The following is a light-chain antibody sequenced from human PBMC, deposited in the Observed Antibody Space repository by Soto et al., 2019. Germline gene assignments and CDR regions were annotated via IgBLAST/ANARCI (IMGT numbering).Light chain of an antibody. CDR1: SSDVGHYHY. Sequence: QSVLTQPASVSGSPGQSITISCTGTSSDVGHYHYVSWYQHHPGKAPKLMIYDVDNRPSGVSNRFSGSKSGNTASLTISGLQAEDEAVYYCNSYTSSGTYVVFGGGTKVTVL. CDR3: NSYTSSGTYVV. CDR2: DVD. J-gene: IGLJ2*01. V-gene: IGLV2-14*03.